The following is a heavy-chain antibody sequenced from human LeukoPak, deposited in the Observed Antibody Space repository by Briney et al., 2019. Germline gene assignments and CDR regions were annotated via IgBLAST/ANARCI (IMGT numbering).Heavy chain of an antibody. J-gene: IGHJ4*02. CDR1: GFTFSSYA. V-gene: IGHV3-30-3*01. CDR2: ISYDGSNK. Sequence: PGGSLRLSCAASGFTFSSYAMHWVRQAPGKGLEWVAVISYDGSNKYYADSVKGRFTISRDNSKNTLYLQMNSLRAEDTAVYYCAKGVSHYYDSSGYPHWGQGTLVTVSS. D-gene: IGHD3-22*01. CDR3: AKGVSHYYDSSGYPH.